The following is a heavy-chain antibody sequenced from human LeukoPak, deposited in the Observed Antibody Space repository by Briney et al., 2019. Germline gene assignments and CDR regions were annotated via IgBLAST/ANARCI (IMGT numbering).Heavy chain of an antibody. D-gene: IGHD6-13*01. V-gene: IGHV1-18*01. J-gene: IGHJ6*02. Sequence: ASVKVSCKASGYTFTSYGISWVRQAPGQGLEWMGCISADNGDTNYAQNLRGRVTMTTDTSTSTAYMELRSLRSDDSAVYYCARTEIAVAGTGGDYYYYYGMDVWGQGTTVTVSS. CDR2: ISADNGDT. CDR1: GYTFTSYG. CDR3: ARTEIAVAGTGGDYYYYYGMDV.